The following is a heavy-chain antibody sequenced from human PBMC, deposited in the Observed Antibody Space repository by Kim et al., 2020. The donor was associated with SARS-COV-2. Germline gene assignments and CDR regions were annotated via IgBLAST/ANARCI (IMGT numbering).Heavy chain of an antibody. CDR3: ARERFGGSFDY. V-gene: IGHV1-3*01. D-gene: IGHD3-10*01. CDR2: NK. Sequence: NKRYSRKFQGRVTITWDTSASTAYMDLTSLRFEDTAVYYCARERFGGSFDYWGQGTLVTVSS. J-gene: IGHJ4*02.